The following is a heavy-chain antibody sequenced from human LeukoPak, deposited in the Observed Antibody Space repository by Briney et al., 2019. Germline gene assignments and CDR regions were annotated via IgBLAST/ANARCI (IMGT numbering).Heavy chain of an antibody. J-gene: IGHJ3*01. V-gene: IGHV5-51*01. CDR2: IYPGDSDT. D-gene: IGHD1-1*01. CDR1: GYSFTSFW. CDR3: ARRRSLEDGFHV. Sequence: GESLKISCKGSGYSFTSFWIAWVRQMPGKGLEWMGIIYPGDSDTIYSPSFQGQVTISADKSINTAYLQWSSLKASDTAIYYCARRRSLEDGFHVWGQGTVVTVSS.